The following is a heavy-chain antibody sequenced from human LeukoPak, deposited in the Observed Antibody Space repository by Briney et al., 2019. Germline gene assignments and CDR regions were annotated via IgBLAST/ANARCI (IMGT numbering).Heavy chain of an antibody. CDR2: IGAGSGTA. CDR1: GFTFNSYA. V-gene: IGHV3-23*01. Sequence: GGSLRLSCAASGFTFNSYAMTWVRQAPGRGLECVSSIGAGSGTAYYADSVKGRFTISRDNSKNTLYLQMNSLRAEDTAVYYCARNWNYDDWGQGTLVTVSS. CDR3: ARNWNYDD. D-gene: IGHD1-7*01. J-gene: IGHJ4*02.